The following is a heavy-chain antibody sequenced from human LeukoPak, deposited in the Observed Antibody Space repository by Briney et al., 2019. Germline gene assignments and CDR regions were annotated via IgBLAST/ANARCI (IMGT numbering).Heavy chain of an antibody. CDR1: GYSFSSYW. J-gene: IGHJ6*02. V-gene: IGHV5-51*01. D-gene: IGHD2-8*01. CDR2: IFPGDSDT. Sequence: GESLKISCKGSGYSFSSYWIGWVRQMPGKGLEWMGIIFPGDSDTRYSPSFQGHITISADKSISTAYMQWNSLKASDTAMYFCARRNDYYGLDVWGQGTTVTVSS. CDR3: ARRNDYYGLDV.